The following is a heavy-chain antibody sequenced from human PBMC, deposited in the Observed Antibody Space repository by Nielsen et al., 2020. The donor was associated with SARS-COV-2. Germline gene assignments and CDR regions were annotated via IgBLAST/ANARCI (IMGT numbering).Heavy chain of an antibody. D-gene: IGHD3-9*01. CDR2: INPSGGST. CDR1: GYTFTSYY. V-gene: IGHV1-46*01. Sequence: ASVKVSCKASGYTFTSYYMHWVRQAPGQGLEWMGIINPSGGSTSYAQKFQGRVTMTRDTSISTAYMELSRLRSDDTAVYYCARGLWSYYDILTEDPWGQGTLVTVSS. J-gene: IGHJ5*02. CDR3: ARGLWSYYDILTEDP.